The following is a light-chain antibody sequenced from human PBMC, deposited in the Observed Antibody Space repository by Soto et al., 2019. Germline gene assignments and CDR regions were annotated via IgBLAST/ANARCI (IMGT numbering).Light chain of an antibody. Sequence: QSALTQPASVSGSPGQSITISCAGTSSDVGGYNYVSWYQQHPGKAPKLMIYEVINRPSGVSNRFSGSKSGNTASLTISGLPAEDEADYYCSSYRTSGYVFGSGTKLTVL. V-gene: IGLV2-14*01. CDR1: SSDVGGYNY. CDR3: SSYRTSGYV. J-gene: IGLJ1*01. CDR2: EVI.